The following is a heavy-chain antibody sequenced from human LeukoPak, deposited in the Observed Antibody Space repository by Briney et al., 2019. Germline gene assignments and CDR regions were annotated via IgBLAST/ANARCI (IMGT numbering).Heavy chain of an antibody. D-gene: IGHD3-3*01. CDR2: IYYSGST. J-gene: IGHJ6*03. V-gene: IGHV4-59*11. CDR1: GGSISSHY. CDR3: ARGLFEYWSGLYDYHYYMDV. Sequence: SETLSLTCTVSGGSISSHYWSWIRQPPGKGLEGIGYIYYSGSTNYNPSLKSRVTISMSKNQFSLKLNSVTAADTAVYYCARGLFEYWSGLYDYHYYMDVWGKGTTVTVSS.